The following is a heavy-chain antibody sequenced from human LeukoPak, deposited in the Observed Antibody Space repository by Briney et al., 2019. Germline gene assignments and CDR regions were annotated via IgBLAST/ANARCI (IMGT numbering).Heavy chain of an antibody. J-gene: IGHJ4*02. D-gene: IGHD4-11*01. Sequence: SETLSLTCTVSGGSISSYYWSWIRQPPGKGLEWIGYIYTSGSTSYNPSLKSRVTISVDTSKNQFSLKLSSVTAADTAVYYCARLMYSNYDRTYYFDYWGQGTLVTVSS. CDR2: IYTSGST. V-gene: IGHV4-4*09. CDR3: ARLMYSNYDRTYYFDY. CDR1: GGSISSYY.